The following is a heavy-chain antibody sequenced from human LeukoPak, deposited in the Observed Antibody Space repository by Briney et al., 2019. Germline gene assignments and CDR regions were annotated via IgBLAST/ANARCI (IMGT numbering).Heavy chain of an antibody. V-gene: IGHV1-18*01. D-gene: IGHD2-2*01. Sequence: GASVKVSCKASGYTFPSYGISWVRQAPGQGLEWMAWINTHNGNTNYAQNLQGRVTVTTDTSTSTAYMGLRSLSSDDTALYYCARDKGYCSGTSCRNWFDPWGQGTLVTVSS. J-gene: IGHJ5*02. CDR1: GYTFPSYG. CDR2: INTHNGNT. CDR3: ARDKGYCSGTSCRNWFDP.